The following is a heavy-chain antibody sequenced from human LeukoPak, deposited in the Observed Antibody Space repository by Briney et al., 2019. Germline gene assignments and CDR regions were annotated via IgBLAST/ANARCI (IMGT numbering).Heavy chain of an antibody. CDR3: ARGGTGAVDD. Sequence: PGGSLRLSCAASGFPFTSGFTFSDYYMSWIRQAPGKGLEWVSYISSTSAYTSYADSVKGRFTISRDNANNSLLLQMNGRRAEDTAIYYCARGGTGAVDDWGQGSGVTVSS. J-gene: IGHJ4*02. CDR2: ISSTSAYT. V-gene: IGHV3-11*06. D-gene: IGHD2-8*02. CDR1: GFPFTSGFTFSDYY.